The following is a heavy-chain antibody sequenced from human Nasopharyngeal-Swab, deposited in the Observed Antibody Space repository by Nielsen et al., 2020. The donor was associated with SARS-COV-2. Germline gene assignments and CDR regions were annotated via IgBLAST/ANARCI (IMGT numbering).Heavy chain of an antibody. Sequence: ASVKVSCKVSGYTLTELSMHWVRPAPGKGLEWMGGFDPEDGETIYAQKFQGRVTMTEDTSTDTAYMELSSLRSEDTAVYYCATDSPYGSGSYHYYYYYGMDVWGQGTTVTVSS. V-gene: IGHV1-24*01. CDR2: FDPEDGET. J-gene: IGHJ6*02. CDR3: ATDSPYGSGSYHYYYYYGMDV. D-gene: IGHD3-10*01. CDR1: GYTLTELS.